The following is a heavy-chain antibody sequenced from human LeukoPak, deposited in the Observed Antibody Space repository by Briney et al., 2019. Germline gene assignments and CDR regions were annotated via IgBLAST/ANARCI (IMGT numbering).Heavy chain of an antibody. J-gene: IGHJ4*02. CDR1: GGTFSSYA. V-gene: IGHV1-69*05. CDR2: IIPIFGTA. Sequence: GTSVKVSCKASGGTFSSYAISWVRQAPGQGLEWMGGIIPIFGTANYAQKFQGRATITTDESTSTAYMELSSLRSEDTAVYYCARTRGYSGYDLSYWGQGTLVTVSS. CDR3: ARTRGYSGYDLSY. D-gene: IGHD5-12*01.